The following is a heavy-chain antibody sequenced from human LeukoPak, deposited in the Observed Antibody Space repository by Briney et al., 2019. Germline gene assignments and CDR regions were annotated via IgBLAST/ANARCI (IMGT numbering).Heavy chain of an antibody. CDR1: GYIFTHDW. Sequence: GESLKISCQVSGYIFTHDWIGWVRQVAGKGLESMGLIYPADSDTTYSPSFQGQVTISADKSISTVYLQWSSLRASDTAMYYCARQSRDGSKTRGYYFDYWGQGTLVTVSS. V-gene: IGHV5-51*01. CDR2: IYPADSDT. D-gene: IGHD3-10*01. J-gene: IGHJ4*02. CDR3: ARQSRDGSKTRGYYFDY.